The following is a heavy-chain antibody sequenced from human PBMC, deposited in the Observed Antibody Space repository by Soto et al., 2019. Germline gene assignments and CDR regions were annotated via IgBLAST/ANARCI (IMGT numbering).Heavy chain of an antibody. CDR2: IYPGDSDT. D-gene: IGHD2-2*01. CDR1: GYSFTSYW. J-gene: IGHJ6*02. CDR3: ASSSGNQLPRGPYYYYYGMDV. V-gene: IGHV5-51*01. Sequence: PGASLKISCKGSGYSFTSYWIGWVRQMPGKGLEWMGIIYPGDSDTRYSTSFQGQVTIAADKSISTAYLQWSSLKASDTAMYYCASSSGNQLPRGPYYYYYGMDVWGQGTTVTVSS.